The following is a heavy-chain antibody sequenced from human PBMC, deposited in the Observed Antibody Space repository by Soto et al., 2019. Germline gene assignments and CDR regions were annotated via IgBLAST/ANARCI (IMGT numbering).Heavy chain of an antibody. D-gene: IGHD6-19*01. CDR1: GGSISSYY. J-gene: IGHJ4*02. Sequence: QVPLQESGPGLVKPSETLSLTCTVSGGSISSYYWSWIRQPPGKGLEWIGYIYYSGSTNYNPSLKSRVTISVDTSKNQFSLKLSSVTAADTAVYYCARAVAGMLDYWGQGTMVTVSS. CDR3: ARAVAGMLDY. CDR2: IYYSGST. V-gene: IGHV4-59*08.